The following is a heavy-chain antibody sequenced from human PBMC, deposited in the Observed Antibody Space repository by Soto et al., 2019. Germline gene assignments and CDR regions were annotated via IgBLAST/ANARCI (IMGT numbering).Heavy chain of an antibody. CDR3: ARDRLLIRGAWIGYDMDV. J-gene: IGHJ6*02. V-gene: IGHV3-72*01. D-gene: IGHD3-10*01. CDR1: GFTFSGHY. Sequence: EVQLVESGGGLVQPGGSVRLSCAASGFTFSGHYMDWVRQAPRKGLEWVGRIRNRANSYTTEYAASVRGRFTISRDDSKNSLYLQMNSLKIEDTAVYYCARDRLLIRGAWIGYDMDVWGLGTTVTVSS. CDR2: IRNRANSYTT.